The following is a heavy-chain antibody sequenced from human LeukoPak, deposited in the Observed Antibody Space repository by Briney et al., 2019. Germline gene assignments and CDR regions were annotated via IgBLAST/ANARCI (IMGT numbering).Heavy chain of an antibody. J-gene: IGHJ6*02. CDR2: IYYSGST. CDR1: GGSISSGGYY. V-gene: IGHV4-31*03. Sequence: SQTLSLTCTVSGGSISSGGYYWSWIRQHPGKGLEWIGYIYYSGSTYYNPSLKSRVTISVDTSKNQFSLKLSSVTAADTAVYYCARGVVVASTFFHYYYYGMDVWGQGTTVTVSS. CDR3: ARGVVVASTFFHYYYYGMDV. D-gene: IGHD2-15*01.